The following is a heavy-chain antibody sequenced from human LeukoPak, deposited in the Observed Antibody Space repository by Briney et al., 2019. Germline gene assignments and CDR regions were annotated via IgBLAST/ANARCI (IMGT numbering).Heavy chain of an antibody. J-gene: IGHJ4*02. V-gene: IGHV3-43*02. CDR2: ISGDGGST. D-gene: IGHD6-19*01. CDR1: GFIFDNYA. Sequence: GSLRLSCAAPGFIFDNYAMHWVRQDPGKGLEWVSLISGDGGSTFYADSVRGRFTISRDNTRKSLSLQMSSLRSEDTALYYCARESETSGWYDYWGQGTLVTVSS. CDR3: ARESETSGWYDY.